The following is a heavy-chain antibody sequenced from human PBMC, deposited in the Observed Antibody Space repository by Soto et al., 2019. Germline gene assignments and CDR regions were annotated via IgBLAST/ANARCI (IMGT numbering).Heavy chain of an antibody. CDR3: ARIDYGDYGVV. D-gene: IGHD4-17*01. CDR2: ISLISSYI. CDR1: GFTFSSYS. V-gene: IGHV3-21*01. J-gene: IGHJ6*02. Sequence: EVQLVESGGGLVKPGGSLRLSCAASGFTFSSYSLNWVRQAPGKGLEWVSYISLISSYIYYADSVKGRFTISRDNAKNSLYLQMNSLRVEDTAVYHCARIDYGDYGVVWGQGNTVTVSS.